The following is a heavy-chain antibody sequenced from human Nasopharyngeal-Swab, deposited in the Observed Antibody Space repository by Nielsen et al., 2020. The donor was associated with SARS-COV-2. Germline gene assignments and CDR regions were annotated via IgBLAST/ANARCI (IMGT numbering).Heavy chain of an antibody. V-gene: IGHV3-53*01. Sequence: WIRQPPGKGLERVSVIYSGGSTYYADSVKGRFTISRDNSKNTLYLQMNSLRAEDTAVYYCARGLRGYSGYSDYWGQGTLVTVSS. CDR2: IYSGGST. CDR3: ARGLRGYSGYSDY. J-gene: IGHJ4*02. D-gene: IGHD5-12*01.